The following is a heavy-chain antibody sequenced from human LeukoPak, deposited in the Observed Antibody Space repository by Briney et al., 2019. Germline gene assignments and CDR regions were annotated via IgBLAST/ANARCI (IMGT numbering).Heavy chain of an antibody. CDR2: IWYNGSKK. Sequence: GGSLTLSCTASGFTFSSYGMHWVRQAPGKGLEWVALIWYNGSKKSYADSVKGRFTISRDNSKNTLSLQMNSLRVEDTAVYYCARDIDWVDRGRSALRYCGQGTLVTVSS. CDR1: GFTFSSYG. D-gene: IGHD3-9*01. V-gene: IGHV3-33*01. CDR3: ARDIDWVDRGRSALRY. J-gene: IGHJ4*02.